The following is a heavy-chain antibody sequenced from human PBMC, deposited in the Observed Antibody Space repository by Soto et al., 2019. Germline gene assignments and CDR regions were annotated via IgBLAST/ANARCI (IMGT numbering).Heavy chain of an antibody. V-gene: IGHV4-59*01. CDR3: ARELAYYNYYYYMDV. CDR1: GGSISSYY. Sequence: TSETLSLTCTVSGGSISSYYWSWIRQPPGKGLEWIGYIYYSGSTNYNPSLKSRVTISVDTSKNQFSLKLSSVTAADTAVYYCARELAYYNYYYYMDVWGKGTTVTVSS. D-gene: IGHD3-10*01. CDR2: IYYSGST. J-gene: IGHJ6*03.